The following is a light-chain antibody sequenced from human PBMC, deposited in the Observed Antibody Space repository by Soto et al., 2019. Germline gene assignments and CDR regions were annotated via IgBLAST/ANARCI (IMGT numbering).Light chain of an antibody. CDR1: SGSIASNY. J-gene: IGLJ1*01. Sequence: NFMLTQPHSVSESPGKTVTISCTGSSGSIASNYVQWYQKRPGSAPITVIYDHNQRPSGVPDRFSGSKSGNTASLTVSGLQAEDEADYYCSSYAGSSNVFGTGTQLTVL. CDR2: DHN. V-gene: IGLV6-57*02. CDR3: SSYAGSSNV.